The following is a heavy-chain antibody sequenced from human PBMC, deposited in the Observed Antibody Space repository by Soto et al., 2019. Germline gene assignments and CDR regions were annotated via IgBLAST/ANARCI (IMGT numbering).Heavy chain of an antibody. CDR3: ARIYCSGGSCYSPYYYYMDV. D-gene: IGHD2-15*01. CDR2: ISSGSTFI. CDR1: GFSFSDYA. V-gene: IGHV3-21*01. Sequence: GGSLRLSCAASGFSFSDYAMNWVRQAPGKGLEWVSSISSGSTFIYYADSGKGRFTISRDNAKNSLFLQMNSLRAEDTAVYYCARIYCSGGSCYSPYYYYMDVWGKGTAVTVSS. J-gene: IGHJ6*03.